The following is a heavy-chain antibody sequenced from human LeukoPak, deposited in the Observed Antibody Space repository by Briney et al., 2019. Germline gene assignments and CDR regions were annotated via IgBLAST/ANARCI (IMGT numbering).Heavy chain of an antibody. V-gene: IGHV3-30*03. CDR1: GFTFSGYG. CDR3: APGGRIQLWSYFDY. J-gene: IGHJ4*02. D-gene: IGHD5-18*01. Sequence: GGSLRLSCAASGFTFSGYGMHWVRQAPGKGLEWVAVISYDGSNKYYADSVKGRFTISRDNSKNTLYLQMNSLRAEDTAVYYCAPGGRIQLWSYFDYWGQGTLVTVSS. CDR2: ISYDGSNK.